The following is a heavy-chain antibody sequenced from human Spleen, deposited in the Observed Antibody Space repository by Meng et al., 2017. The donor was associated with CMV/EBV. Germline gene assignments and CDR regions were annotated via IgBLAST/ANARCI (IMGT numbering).Heavy chain of an antibody. V-gene: IGHV1-69*02. Sequence: VECEDYGDNLSGYTLNWVGQAPGQGLEWMKSIIHNLGEAKYTQKFQGRLSITADKSTSTAYMELNSLRSEDAAVYYCARSFDFWGPWSQGTLVTVSS. D-gene: IGHD3-3*01. CDR3: ARSFDFWGP. CDR2: IIHNLGEA. J-gene: IGHJ5*02. CDR1: GDNLSGYT.